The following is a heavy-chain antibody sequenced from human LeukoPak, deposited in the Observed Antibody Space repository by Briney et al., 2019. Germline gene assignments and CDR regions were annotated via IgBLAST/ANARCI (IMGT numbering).Heavy chain of an antibody. J-gene: IGHJ4*02. D-gene: IGHD3-22*01. V-gene: IGHV1-69*13. CDR3: ARDSRSGYYPYYFDY. CDR2: IIPIFGTA. CDR1: GGTFTSYA. Sequence: SVKVSCKASGGTFTSYAISWVRQAPGQGLEWMGGIIPIFGTANYAQKFQGRVTITADESTSTAYMELSSLRSEDTAVYYCARDSRSGYYPYYFDYWGQGTLVTVSS.